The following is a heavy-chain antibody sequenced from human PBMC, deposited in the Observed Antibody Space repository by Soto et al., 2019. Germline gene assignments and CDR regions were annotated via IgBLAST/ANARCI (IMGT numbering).Heavy chain of an antibody. J-gene: IGHJ5*02. Sequence: SETLSLTCAVSGGSITSGGYSWSWIRQHPGKGLEWIGYIFYSGTTYYNPSLKSRVTISVDTSKNQFSLKLSSVTAADTAVYYCARSVDPWGQGTLVTVSS. CDR1: GGSITSGGYS. CDR3: ARSVDP. CDR2: IFYSGTT. V-gene: IGHV4-31*11.